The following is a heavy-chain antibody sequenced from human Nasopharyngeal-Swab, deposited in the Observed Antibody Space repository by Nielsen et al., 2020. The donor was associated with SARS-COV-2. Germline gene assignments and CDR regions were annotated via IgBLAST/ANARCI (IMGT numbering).Heavy chain of an antibody. CDR3: ARGHLLDDFWSGYYTYKTYYYYGMDV. D-gene: IGHD3-3*01. J-gene: IGHJ6*02. V-gene: IGHV4-34*01. Sequence: WIRQPPGKGLEWIGEINHSGSTNYNPSLKSRVTISVDTSKNQFSLKLSSVTAADTAVYYCARGHLLDDFWSGYYTYKTYYYYGMDVWGQGTTVTVSS. CDR2: INHSGST.